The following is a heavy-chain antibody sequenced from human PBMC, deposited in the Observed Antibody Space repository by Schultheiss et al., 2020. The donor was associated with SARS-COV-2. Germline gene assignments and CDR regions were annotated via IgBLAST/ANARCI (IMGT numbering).Heavy chain of an antibody. CDR3: ARQQSAPVTIPPDPSGAIPSTYYYYGMDV. D-gene: IGHD4-17*01. CDR2: INWNGGST. Sequence: GGSLRLSCAASGFTFDDYGMSWVRQPAGKGLEWVSGINWNGGSTGYADSVKGRFTISRDNAKNSLYLQMNSLRAEDTAVYYCARQQSAPVTIPPDPSGAIPSTYYYYGMDVWGQGTTVTVSS. J-gene: IGHJ6*02. CDR1: GFTFDDYG. V-gene: IGHV3-20*04.